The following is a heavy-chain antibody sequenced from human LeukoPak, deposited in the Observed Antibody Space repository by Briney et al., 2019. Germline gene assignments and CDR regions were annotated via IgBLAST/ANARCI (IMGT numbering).Heavy chain of an antibody. CDR1: GGSLSSGSDY. V-gene: IGHV4-61*02. Sequence: SGTLSLTCTVSGGSLSSGSDYWGWIRQPAGKGREWIGRIYTSGSTNYNPSRKSRFTISVDTSEGQFSLKLSSVTAANTAVYYCARDSVFWSGYYTLGYYYYGMYACGQGTTVTVSS. D-gene: IGHD3-3*01. CDR2: IYTSGST. CDR3: ARDSVFWSGYYTLGYYYYGMYA. J-gene: IGHJ6*02.